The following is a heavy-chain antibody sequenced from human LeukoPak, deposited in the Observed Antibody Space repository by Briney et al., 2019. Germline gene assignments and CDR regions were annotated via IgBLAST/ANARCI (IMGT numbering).Heavy chain of an antibody. CDR3: ARGGPYYDYVWGSYRDYFDY. J-gene: IGHJ4*02. Sequence: GGSLRLSCAASGFTFSNAWMHWVRQAPGKGLVWVSRINSDGSSTSYADPVKGRFTISRDNAKNTLYLQMNSLRAEDAAVYYCARGGPYYDYVWGSYRDYFDYWGQGTLVTVSS. V-gene: IGHV3-74*01. CDR1: GFTFSNAW. CDR2: INSDGSST. D-gene: IGHD3-16*02.